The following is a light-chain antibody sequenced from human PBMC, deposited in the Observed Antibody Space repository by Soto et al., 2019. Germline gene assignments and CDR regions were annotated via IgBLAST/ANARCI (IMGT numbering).Light chain of an antibody. CDR1: SSNIGAGYD. Sequence: QSALAQPPSVSGAPGQRVTISRTGSSSNIGAGYDVHWYQQLPGTAPKLLIYANTNRPSGVPGRFSGSKSGTSASLAITGLQAEDEADYYCQSYDSSLSGYVFGTGTKSPS. V-gene: IGLV1-40*01. J-gene: IGLJ1*01. CDR3: QSYDSSLSGYV. CDR2: ANT.